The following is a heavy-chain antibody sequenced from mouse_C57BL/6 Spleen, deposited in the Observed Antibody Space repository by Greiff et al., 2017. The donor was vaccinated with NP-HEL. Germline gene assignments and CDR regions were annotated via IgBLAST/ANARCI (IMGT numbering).Heavy chain of an antibody. J-gene: IGHJ3*01. Sequence: EVQLVESGGGLVQPGGSLSLSCAASGFTFTDYYMSWVRQPPGKALEWLGFIRNKANGYTTEYSASVKGRFTISRDNSQSILYLQMNALRAEDSATYYCARSSLYYDYAWFAYWGQGTLVTVSA. V-gene: IGHV7-3*01. CDR3: ARSSLYYDYAWFAY. CDR2: IRNKANGYTT. D-gene: IGHD2-4*01. CDR1: GFTFTDYY.